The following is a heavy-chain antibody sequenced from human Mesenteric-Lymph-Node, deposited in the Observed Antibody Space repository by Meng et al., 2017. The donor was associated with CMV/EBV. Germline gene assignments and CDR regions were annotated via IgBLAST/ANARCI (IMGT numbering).Heavy chain of an antibody. CDR1: GFTFSSYG. J-gene: IGHJ6*02. D-gene: IGHD3-3*01. CDR3: AKDVPYDFWSVYYINHGMDV. CDR2: IWYDGSNK. Sequence: GGSLRLSCAASGFTFSSYGMHWVRQAPGKGLEWVAVIWYDGSNKYYADSVKGRFTISRDNSKNTLYLQMNSLRAEDTAVYYCAKDVPYDFWSVYYINHGMDVWGQGTTVTVSS. V-gene: IGHV3-33*06.